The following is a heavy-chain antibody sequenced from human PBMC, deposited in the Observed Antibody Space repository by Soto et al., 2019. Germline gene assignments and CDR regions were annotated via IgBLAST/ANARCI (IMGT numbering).Heavy chain of an antibody. D-gene: IGHD3-3*01. Sequence: ASVKVSCKASGGTFSSYAISWVRQAPGQGLEWMGGIIPIFGTANYAQKFQGRVTITADASTSTAYMELSSLRSDDTAVYYCARVPMIFGVVIIPLYFDYWGQGTLVTVSS. CDR1: GGTFSSYA. CDR3: ARVPMIFGVVIIPLYFDY. CDR2: IIPIFGTA. V-gene: IGHV1-69*13. J-gene: IGHJ4*02.